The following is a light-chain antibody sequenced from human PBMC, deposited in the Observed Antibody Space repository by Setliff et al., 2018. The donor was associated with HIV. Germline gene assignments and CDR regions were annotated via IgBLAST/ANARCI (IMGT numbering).Light chain of an antibody. V-gene: IGLV2-14*03. Sequence: QSALTQPASVSGSPGQSITISCTGTSSDVGGYNYVSWYQQHPGKAPKLMISDVSNRPSGVSNRFSGSKSGNTASLTISGLQAGDEADYYCSSYTGSTPLYVFATGTKVTVL. CDR1: SSDVGGYNY. CDR2: DVS. CDR3: SSYTGSTPLYV. J-gene: IGLJ1*01.